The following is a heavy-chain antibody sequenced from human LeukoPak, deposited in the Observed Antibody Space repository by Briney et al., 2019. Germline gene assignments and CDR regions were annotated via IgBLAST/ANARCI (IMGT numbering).Heavy chain of an antibody. CDR1: GFTFDDYA. CDR2: ISWNSGSI. J-gene: IGHJ4*02. V-gene: IGHV3-9*01. Sequence: PGGSLRLSCAASGFTFDDYAMHWVRQAPGKGLEWVSGISWNSGSIGYADSVKGRFTISRDNAKNSLYLQMNSLRAEDTALYYCAKSPVGYYDSSGYFYFDYWGQGTLVTVSS. CDR3: AKSPVGYYDSSGYFYFDY. D-gene: IGHD3-22*01.